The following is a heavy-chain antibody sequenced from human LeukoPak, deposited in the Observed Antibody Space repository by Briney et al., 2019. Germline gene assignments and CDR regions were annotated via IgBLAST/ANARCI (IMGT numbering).Heavy chain of an antibody. CDR3: AKGVVVAPDVTPFDY. V-gene: IGHV3-23*01. CDR1: GFTFSSHG. Sequence: PGGSLRLSCAASGFTFSSHGMNWVRQAPGKGLEWVSGISPNGVITYYADSVKGRFTISRDNSKGTVYLQMNSLRAEDTAVYYCAKGVVVAPDVTPFDYWGQGTLVTVSS. J-gene: IGHJ4*02. D-gene: IGHD2-2*01. CDR2: ISPNGVIT.